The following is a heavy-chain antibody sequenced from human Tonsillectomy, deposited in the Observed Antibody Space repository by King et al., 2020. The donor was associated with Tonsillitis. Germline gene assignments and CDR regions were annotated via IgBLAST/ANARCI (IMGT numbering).Heavy chain of an antibody. CDR2: IIPILGKT. D-gene: IGHD6-19*01. V-gene: IGHV1-69*01. Sequence: VQLVQSGAEVKKPGSSVKVSCKASGGTFSSYSISWVRQAPGQGLEWMGGIIPILGKTYYEQKFQGRLPVNADEATSTVYMELSGLISDDTAVYYCARDPPREKWLAKWFAPWRRGTLVTVSS. CDR3: ARDPPREKWLAKWFAP. J-gene: IGHJ5*02. CDR1: GGTFSSYS.